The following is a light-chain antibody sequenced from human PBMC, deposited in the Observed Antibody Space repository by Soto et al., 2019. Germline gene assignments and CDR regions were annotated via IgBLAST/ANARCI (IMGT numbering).Light chain of an antibody. CDR1: QSISIY. CDR2: GAS. V-gene: IGKV1-39*01. Sequence: DIQITHSPSSLSASVVDRVTITFRASQSISIYLNWYQLKPGKAPNLLMYGASYLKSGVPTRFSGSGSGTDFTLTISSLQPEDFAIYYCQQTYTTPEITFGQGTRLEIK. CDR3: QQTYTTPEIT. J-gene: IGKJ5*01.